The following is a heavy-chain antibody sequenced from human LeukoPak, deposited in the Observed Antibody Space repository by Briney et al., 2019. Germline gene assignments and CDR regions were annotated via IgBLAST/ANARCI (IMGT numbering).Heavy chain of an antibody. CDR1: GFTFSSYG. D-gene: IGHD6-6*01. CDR2: ISYDGSNK. J-gene: IGHJ4*02. CDR3: ARDGTKQTRIAARPFYFDY. V-gene: IGHV3-30*03. Sequence: GGSLRLSCAASGFTFSSYGMHWVRQAPGKGLEWVAVISYDGSNKYYADSVKGRFTISRDNSKNTLYLQMNSLRAEDMAVYYCARDGTKQTRIAARPFYFDYWGQGTLVTVSS.